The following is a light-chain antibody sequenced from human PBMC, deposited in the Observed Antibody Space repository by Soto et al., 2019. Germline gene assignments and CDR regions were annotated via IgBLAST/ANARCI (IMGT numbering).Light chain of an antibody. CDR3: QQYVSLPIT. CDR1: QSFNSIY. J-gene: IGKJ5*01. V-gene: IGKV3-20*01. CDR2: GAS. Sequence: EIVLTQSPGTLSLSPGERATLYCRASQSFNSIYLAWYQQKPGQAPRLLIYGASSRATGIPDRFSGSGSGTDFTLTISRLEPEDFAVYYCQQYVSLPITFGQGTRLEIK.